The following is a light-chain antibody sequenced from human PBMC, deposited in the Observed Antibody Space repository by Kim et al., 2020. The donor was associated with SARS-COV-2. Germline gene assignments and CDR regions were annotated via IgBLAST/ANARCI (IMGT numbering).Light chain of an antibody. CDR2: WAS. CDR3: QQYYGAPLT. CDR1: QTVLSSSNNKSY. Sequence: ATISCKSSQTVLSSSNNKSYLAWYQQRPGLPPRLLIYWASTRESGVPVRFSGTGSGTDFTLTISSLQAEDVAVYYCQQYYGAPLTFGGGTKVDIK. V-gene: IGKV4-1*01. J-gene: IGKJ4*01.